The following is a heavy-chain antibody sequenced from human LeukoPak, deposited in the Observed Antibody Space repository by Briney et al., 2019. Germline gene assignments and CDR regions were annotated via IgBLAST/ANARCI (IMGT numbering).Heavy chain of an antibody. Sequence: SETLSLTCTVSGGSISSYYWSWIRQPAGKGLEWIGRIYTSGSTNYNPSLKSRVTMSVDTSKNQFSLKLSSVTAADTAVYYCARNYYDSSGYYPNYYYYYYMDVWGKGTTVTISS. CDR3: ARNYYDSSGYYPNYYYYYYMDV. J-gene: IGHJ6*03. CDR1: GGSISSYY. CDR2: IYTSGST. V-gene: IGHV4-4*07. D-gene: IGHD3-22*01.